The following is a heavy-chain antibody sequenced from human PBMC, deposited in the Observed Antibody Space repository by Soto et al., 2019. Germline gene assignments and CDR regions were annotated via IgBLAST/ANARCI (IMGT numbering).Heavy chain of an antibody. J-gene: IGHJ4*02. V-gene: IGHV3-11*01. CDR1: GFTFSDYY. D-gene: IGHD6-6*01. CDR2: ITSSGSSI. CDR3: ARDKGQLVPADGY. Sequence: GALRLSCAASGFTFSDYYMSWIRQAPGKGLEWVSYITSSGSSIYYADSVKGRFTISRDNAKNSLYLQMNSLRAEDTAVYYCARDKGQLVPADGYWGQGTLVIVSS.